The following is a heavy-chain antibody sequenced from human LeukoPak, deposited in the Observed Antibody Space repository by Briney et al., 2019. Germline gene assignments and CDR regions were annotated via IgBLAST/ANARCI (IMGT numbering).Heavy chain of an antibody. J-gene: IGHJ4*02. V-gene: IGHV1-24*01. Sequence: GASVKVSCKISGYTFTDLSIHWVRQAPGKGLEWLGRFDPEDGERIYARKFQGRFTMTEDTSADTAYMELYSLRSEDTAVYYCATGPIDMTVDYLHYWGQGTLVTVSS. CDR1: GYTFTDLS. CDR3: ATGPIDMTVDYLHY. CDR2: FDPEDGER. D-gene: IGHD2-21*02.